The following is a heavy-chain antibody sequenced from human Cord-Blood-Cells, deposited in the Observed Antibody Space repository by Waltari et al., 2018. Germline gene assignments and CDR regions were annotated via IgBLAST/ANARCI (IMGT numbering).Heavy chain of an antibody. CDR2: INHSGST. V-gene: IGHV4-34*01. Sequence: QVQLQQWGAGLLKPSETLSLTCAVYGGSFSVYYWSWIRQPPGKGLEWIGEINHSGSTNYNPSLKSRVTISVDTSKNQFSLKLSSVTAADTAVYYCAVIAAAGTFPGTNYWGQGTLVTVSS. CDR1: GGSFSVYY. D-gene: IGHD6-13*01. CDR3: AVIAAAGTFPGTNY. J-gene: IGHJ4*02.